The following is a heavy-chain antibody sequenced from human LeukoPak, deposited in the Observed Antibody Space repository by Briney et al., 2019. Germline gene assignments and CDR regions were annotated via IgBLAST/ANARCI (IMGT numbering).Heavy chain of an antibody. CDR1: GFIFSNYG. CDR2: TWYDESNK. Sequence: GGSLRLSCAASGFIFSNYGMHWVRQAPGRGLEWVALTWYDESNKYYADSVKGRFTISRDNSKNTLYLQMNSLRAEDTAVYYCARDLWCGADCYGTFDIWGQGTMVSVSS. V-gene: IGHV3-33*01. CDR3: ARDLWCGADCYGTFDI. D-gene: IGHD2-21*02. J-gene: IGHJ3*02.